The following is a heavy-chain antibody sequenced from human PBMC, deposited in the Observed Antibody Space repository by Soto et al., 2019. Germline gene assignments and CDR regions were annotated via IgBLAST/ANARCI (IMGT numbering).Heavy chain of an antibody. CDR1: GGSFSGYY. J-gene: IGHJ4*02. D-gene: IGHD4-4*01. Sequence: SETLSLTCAVYGGSFSGYYWSWIRQPPGKGLEWIGRIYYSGSTNYNPSLKSRVTISVDTSKNQFSLKLSSVTAADTAVYYCASLGLTTVTYWGQGTLVTASS. CDR2: IYYSGST. V-gene: IGHV4-34*01. CDR3: ASLGLTTVTY.